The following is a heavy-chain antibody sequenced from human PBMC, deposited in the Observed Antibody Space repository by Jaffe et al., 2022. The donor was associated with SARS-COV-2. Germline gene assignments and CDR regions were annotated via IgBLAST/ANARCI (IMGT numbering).Heavy chain of an antibody. CDR3: AKYCGGDCYTPDAFDI. CDR2: ISWNSGSI. CDR1: GFTFDDYA. J-gene: IGHJ3*02. V-gene: IGHV3-9*01. Sequence: EVQLVESGGGLVQPGRSLRLSCAASGFTFDDYAMHWVRQAPGKGLEWVSGISWNSGSIGYADSVKGRFTISRDNAKNSLYLQMNSLRAEDTALYYCAKYCGGDCYTPDAFDIWGQGTMVTVSS. D-gene: IGHD2-21*02.